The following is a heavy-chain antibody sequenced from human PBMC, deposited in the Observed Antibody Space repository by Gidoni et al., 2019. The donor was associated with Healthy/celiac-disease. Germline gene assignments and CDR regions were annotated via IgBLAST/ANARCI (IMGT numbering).Heavy chain of an antibody. CDR3: AKDLNYDILTGLYYYYYGMDV. CDR2: ISGSGGST. Sequence: EVQLLESGGGLVQPGGSLRLSCAASGFTFSSYAMSWFRQAPGKGLEWVSAISGSGGSTYYADSVKGRFTISRDNSKNTLYLQMNSLRAEDTAVYYCAKDLNYDILTGLYYYYYGMDVWGQGTTVTVSS. V-gene: IGHV3-23*01. J-gene: IGHJ6*02. D-gene: IGHD3-9*01. CDR1: GFTFSSYA.